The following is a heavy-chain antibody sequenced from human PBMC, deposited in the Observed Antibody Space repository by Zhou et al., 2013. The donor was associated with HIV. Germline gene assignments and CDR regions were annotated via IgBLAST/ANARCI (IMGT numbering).Heavy chain of an antibody. CDR3: ARSYFGVVIAGRYYYYYMDV. J-gene: IGHJ6*03. V-gene: IGHV1-69*05. CDR1: VPHG. CDR2: IIPIYGTP. Sequence: QVQLVQSGAEVKKPGSSVKVSCKGFVPHGISWVRQAPGQGLEWMGGIIPIYGTPTYAQNFQGRVALTTDESTRTAYMELSSLRSEDTAVYYCARSYFGVVIAGRYYYYYMDVWGTGTTVTVSS. D-gene: IGHD3-3*01.